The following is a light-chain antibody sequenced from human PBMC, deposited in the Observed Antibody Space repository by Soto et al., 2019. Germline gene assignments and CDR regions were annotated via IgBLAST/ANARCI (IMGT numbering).Light chain of an antibody. J-gene: IGKJ1*01. CDR3: HQYDSSPPWT. Sequence: EIVLTQSPGTLSLSPGERATLSCRASQSVSSSYLAWYQQKPGQSPRLLIYGASSTATVIPDRFSGSGSATDLTITIIRLEPVDFGVYYCHQYDSSPPWTFGQGTKVEIK. V-gene: IGKV3-20*01. CDR2: GAS. CDR1: QSVSSSY.